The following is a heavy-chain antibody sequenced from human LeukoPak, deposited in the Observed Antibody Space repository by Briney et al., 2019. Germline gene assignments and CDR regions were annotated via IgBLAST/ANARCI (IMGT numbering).Heavy chain of an antibody. CDR1: GYIFSNYD. CDR3: ATSQGSWPDYFDY. Sequence: GASVKVSCKTSGYIFSNYDINWVRRATGQGLEWMGWMNPKSGNGGYAQNFQGRVTLTRDTSINTVYMEMNSLRAEDTAVYYCATSQGSWPDYFDYWGQGTLVTVSS. J-gene: IGHJ4*02. V-gene: IGHV1-8*01. CDR2: MNPKSGNG. D-gene: IGHD6-13*01.